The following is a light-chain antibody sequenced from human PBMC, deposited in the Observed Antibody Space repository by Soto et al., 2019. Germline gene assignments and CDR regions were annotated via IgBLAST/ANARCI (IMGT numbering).Light chain of an antibody. CDR3: SSYTSSSTLV. Sequence: QSALTQPASVSGSPGQSITISCTGTSSDVGGYNYVSWYQQHPGRAPKLMIYEVTYRPSGVSNRFSGSKSGNTASLTISGLQAEDEADYYCSSYTSSSTLVFGGGTEVTVL. V-gene: IGLV2-14*01. CDR1: SSDVGGYNY. J-gene: IGLJ3*02. CDR2: EVT.